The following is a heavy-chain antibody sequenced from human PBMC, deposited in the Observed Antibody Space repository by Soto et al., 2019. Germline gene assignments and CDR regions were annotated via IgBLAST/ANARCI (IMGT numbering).Heavy chain of an antibody. CDR3: ARVSPLYCSSTSCWFDP. Sequence: GSLRLSCAASGFTFSSYWMSWVRQAPGKGLEWVANIKQDGSEKYYVDSVKGRFTISRDNAKNSLYLQMNSLRAEDTAVYYCARVSPLYCSSTSCWFDPWGQGTLVTVSS. D-gene: IGHD2-2*01. J-gene: IGHJ5*02. CDR2: IKQDGSEK. V-gene: IGHV3-7*01. CDR1: GFTFSSYW.